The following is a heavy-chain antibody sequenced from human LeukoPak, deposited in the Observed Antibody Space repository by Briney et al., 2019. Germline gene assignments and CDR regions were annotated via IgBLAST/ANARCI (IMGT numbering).Heavy chain of an antibody. CDR2: VSDSGGST. Sequence: GGSLRLSCAASGFTFSSYAMSWVRQAPGKGLEWVSAVSDSGGSTYYADSVKGRFTISRDNSKNMLYLQMNSLRAEDTAVYYCAREPGTDYRKYYFDYWGQGTLVTVSS. J-gene: IGHJ4*02. CDR3: AREPGTDYRKYYFDY. V-gene: IGHV3-23*01. CDR1: GFTFSSYA. D-gene: IGHD3/OR15-3a*01.